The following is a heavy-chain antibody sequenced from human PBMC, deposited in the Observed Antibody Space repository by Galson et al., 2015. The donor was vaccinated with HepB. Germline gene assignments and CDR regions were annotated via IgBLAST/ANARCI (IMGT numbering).Heavy chain of an antibody. CDR2: ISSSSNNF. J-gene: IGHJ3*02. D-gene: IGHD4/OR15-4a*01. CDR3: ARGTVLSSCDAFDI. V-gene: IGHV3-48*02. CDR1: GFNFSSYS. Sequence: SLRLSCAVSGFNFSSYSMNWVRQAPGKGLEWISHISSSSNNFYYGDSVKGRFTVSRENAKNSLYLQMNSLRDEDTAVFYCARGTVLSSCDAFDIWGQGTKVIVSA.